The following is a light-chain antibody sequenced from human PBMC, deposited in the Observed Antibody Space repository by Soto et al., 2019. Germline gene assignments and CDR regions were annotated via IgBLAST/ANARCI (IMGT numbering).Light chain of an antibody. CDR1: QSVSNNY. V-gene: IGKV3D-20*02. CDR2: GAS. Sequence: EIVLTQSPATLSLSPGERATLSCRASQSVSNNYLAWYQQKPGQAPRLLIYGASNRATGIPDRFSGSGSGTDFTLTISSLQPEDFATYYCQQSYSTPPITFGQGTRLEIK. J-gene: IGKJ5*01. CDR3: QQSYSTPPIT.